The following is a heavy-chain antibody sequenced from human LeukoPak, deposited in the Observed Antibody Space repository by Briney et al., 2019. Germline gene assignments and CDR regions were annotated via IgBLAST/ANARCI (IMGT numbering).Heavy chain of an antibody. CDR1: VRSFSGYY. D-gene: IGHD2-2*01. J-gene: IGHJ5*02. Sequence: SETLSLTCAVYVRSFSGYYWRWLRQPPGKGLEWIGEINHSGSTNYNPSLKSRVTISVDTSKNQFALKLSSVTAADTAVYYCARGHQLLALDPWGQGTLVTVSS. V-gene: IGHV4-34*01. CDR2: INHSGST. CDR3: ARGHQLLALDP.